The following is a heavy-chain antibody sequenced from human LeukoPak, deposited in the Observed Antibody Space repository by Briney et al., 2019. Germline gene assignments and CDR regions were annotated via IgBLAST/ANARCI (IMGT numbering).Heavy chain of an antibody. D-gene: IGHD2-2*02. Sequence: GAPVKVSCKASGGTFSSYAISWVRQAPGQGLEWMGGISPIFETANYAQKFQGRVTITADKSTSTAYMELSSLRSEDTAVYYCARDQRYSSYTDSFDIWGQGTMLTVSS. V-gene: IGHV1-69*06. J-gene: IGHJ3*02. CDR3: ARDQRYSSYTDSFDI. CDR1: GGTFSSYA. CDR2: ISPIFETA.